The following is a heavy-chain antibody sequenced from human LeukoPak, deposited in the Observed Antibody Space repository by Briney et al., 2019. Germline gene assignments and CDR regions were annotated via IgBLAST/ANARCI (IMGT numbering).Heavy chain of an antibody. Sequence: PGGSLRLSSAPSVFTFTGYAMSRVRQAPGKGRRWVSIIYSDGSTFYADSVKGRFTISGHNSQNTLFLQMSDLRTEDTALYYCARVGAGPAGADYWGQGTLVTVSS. D-gene: IGHD6-13*01. CDR2: IYSDGST. V-gene: IGHV3-53*04. J-gene: IGHJ4*02. CDR3: ARVGAGPAGADY. CDR1: VFTFTGYA.